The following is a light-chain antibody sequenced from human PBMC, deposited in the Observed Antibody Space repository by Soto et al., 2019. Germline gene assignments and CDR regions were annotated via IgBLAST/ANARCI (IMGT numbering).Light chain of an antibody. CDR2: NXS. CDR1: DSVATH. J-gene: IGKJ5*01. V-gene: IGKV3-15*01. Sequence: EVVLTQSPATLSLSHGERATLSXRASDSVATHLSWYHQKPGXAPKXXXVNXSTMATGGPARLSGSGSGTEFTLTVSSLQSEDIAVYFCQQYKNGPPNFGQGTRLDIK. CDR3: QQYKNGPPN.